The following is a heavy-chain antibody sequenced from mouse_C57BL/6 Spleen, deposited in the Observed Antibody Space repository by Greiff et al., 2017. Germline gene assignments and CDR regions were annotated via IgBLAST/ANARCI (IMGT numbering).Heavy chain of an antibody. D-gene: IGHD3-2*02. CDR2: IDPSDSYT. Sequence: VQLQQPGAELVMPGASVKLSCKASGYTFTSYWMHWVKQRPGQGLEWIGEIDPSDSYTNYNQKFKGKSTLTVDKSSSTAYMQLSSLTSEDSAVYYCARREGQLRLQGAMDYWGQGTSVTVSS. CDR1: GYTFTSYW. V-gene: IGHV1-69*01. CDR3: ARREGQLRLQGAMDY. J-gene: IGHJ4*01.